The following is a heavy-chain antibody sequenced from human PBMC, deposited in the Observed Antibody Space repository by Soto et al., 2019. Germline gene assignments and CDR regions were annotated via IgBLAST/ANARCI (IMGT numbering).Heavy chain of an antibody. Sequence: PSETLSLTCAVYGGSFSGYYWSWIRQPPGKGLEWIGEINHSGSTNYNPSLKSRVTISVDTSKNQFSLKLSSVTAADTAVYYCARGHYDILTGTIPTPRWFDPWGQGTLVTVSS. CDR2: INHSGST. J-gene: IGHJ5*02. V-gene: IGHV4-34*01. D-gene: IGHD3-9*01. CDR3: ARGHYDILTGTIPTPRWFDP. CDR1: GGSFSGYY.